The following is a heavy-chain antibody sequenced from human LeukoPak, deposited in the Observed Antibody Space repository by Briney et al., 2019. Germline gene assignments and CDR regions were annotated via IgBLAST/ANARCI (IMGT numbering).Heavy chain of an antibody. CDR1: GFTFSSYA. D-gene: IGHD1-14*01. CDR3: GLDLYGNPDYYYYGMDV. Sequence: GASLRLSCAASGFTFSSYAMSWVRQAPGKGLEWVSAISGSGGSTYYADSVKGRFTISRDNSKNTLYLQMNSLRAEDTAVYYCGLDLYGNPDYYYYGMDVWGQGTTVTVSS. J-gene: IGHJ6*02. CDR2: ISGSGGST. V-gene: IGHV3-23*01.